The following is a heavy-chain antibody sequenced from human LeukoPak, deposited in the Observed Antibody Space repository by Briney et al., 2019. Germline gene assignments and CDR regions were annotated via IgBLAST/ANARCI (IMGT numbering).Heavy chain of an antibody. D-gene: IGHD3-22*01. CDR1: GLTFGDHT. CDR2: ISRSGAAT. CDR3: ARTPYYDSSSGAFDI. Sequence: GGSLRLSCEASGLTFGDHTMHWVRQAPGKGLEWVSLISRSGAATKYADSVRGRFTISRDNSKNTLYLQMGSLRAEDMAVYYCARTPYYDSSSGAFDIWGQGTMVTVSS. J-gene: IGHJ3*02. V-gene: IGHV3-64*02.